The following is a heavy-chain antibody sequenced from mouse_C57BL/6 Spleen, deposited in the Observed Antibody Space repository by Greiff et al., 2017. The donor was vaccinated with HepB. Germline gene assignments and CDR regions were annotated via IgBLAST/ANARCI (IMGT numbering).Heavy chain of an antibody. J-gene: IGHJ2*01. D-gene: IGHD3-1*01. V-gene: IGHV1-26*01. CDR1: GYTFTDYY. CDR3: ARWHTGNFDY. CDR2: INPNNGGT. Sequence: EVQLQQSGPELVKPGASVKISCKASGYTFTDYYMNWVKQSHGKSLEWIGDINPNNGGTSYNQKFKGKATLTVDKSSSTAYMELRSLTSADSAVYCCARWHTGNFDYWGQGTTLTVSS.